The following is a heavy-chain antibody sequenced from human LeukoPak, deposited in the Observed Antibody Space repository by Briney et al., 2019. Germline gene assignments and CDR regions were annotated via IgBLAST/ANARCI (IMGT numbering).Heavy chain of an antibody. CDR2: ISYDGSNK. Sequence: GGSLRLSCAASGFTLSSYGMRWVRQAPGKGLEWVAVISYDGSNKYYADSVKGRFTISRDNSKNTLYLQMNSLRAEDTAVYYCAKASPLPYYWGQGTLVTVSS. CDR3: AKASPLPYY. CDR1: GFTLSSYG. J-gene: IGHJ4*02. V-gene: IGHV3-30*18.